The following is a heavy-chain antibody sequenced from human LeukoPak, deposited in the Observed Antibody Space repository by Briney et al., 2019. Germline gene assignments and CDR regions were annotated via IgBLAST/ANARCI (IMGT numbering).Heavy chain of an antibody. J-gene: IGHJ1*01. Sequence: SVKVSCKASGYTFTGYYMHWVRQAPGQGLEWMGWINPNSGGTNYAQKFQGRVTMTRDTSISTAYMELSRLRSDDTAVYYCARVPWSYYDSSGYYSREYFQHWGQGTLVTVSS. D-gene: IGHD3-22*01. CDR2: INPNSGGT. CDR3: ARVPWSYYDSSGYYSREYFQH. CDR1: GYTFTGYY. V-gene: IGHV1-2*02.